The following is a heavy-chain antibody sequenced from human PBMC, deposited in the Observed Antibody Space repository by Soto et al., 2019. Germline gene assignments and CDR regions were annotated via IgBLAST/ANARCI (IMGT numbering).Heavy chain of an antibody. CDR1: GFTFSLSA. CDR2: LNGGGSTT. D-gene: IGHD3-9*01. CDR3: AKGPEYDILTGCDY. J-gene: IGHJ4*02. Sequence: EVQLLESGGGFVQPGESLRLSCAASGFTFSLSATSWVRQAPGRGLDWVSSLNGGGSTTDYADSVKGRFTISRDNSKNTVHLQMNSLRAEDTAVYYCAKGPEYDILTGCDYWGQGALVTVSS. V-gene: IGHV3-23*01.